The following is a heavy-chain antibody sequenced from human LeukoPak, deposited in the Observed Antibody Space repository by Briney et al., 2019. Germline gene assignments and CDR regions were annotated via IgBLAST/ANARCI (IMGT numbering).Heavy chain of an antibody. D-gene: IGHD1-26*01. V-gene: IGHV3-33*01. J-gene: IGHJ4*02. CDR1: GFTFSSYG. CDR2: IWCDGSNK. CDR3: ARSLVGATPSDYYFDD. Sequence: GRSLRLSCAASGFTFSSYGMHWVRQAPGKGLEWVAVIWCDGSNKNYADSVKGRFTISRDNSKNTLYLQMNSLRAEDTAVYYCARSLVGATPSDYYFDDWGQGTLVTVSS.